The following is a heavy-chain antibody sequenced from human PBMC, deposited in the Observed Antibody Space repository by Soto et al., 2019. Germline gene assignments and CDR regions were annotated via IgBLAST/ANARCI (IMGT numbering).Heavy chain of an antibody. J-gene: IGHJ4*02. D-gene: IGHD3-3*01. CDR1: GLTFSIYA. CDR3: VKDGMNDFWSGYQSFFAY. CDR2: ISSNGGST. Sequence: PGGSLRLSFSASGLTFSIYAMHWFRQAPGKGLEYVSAISSNGGSTYYADSVKGRFTISRDNSKNTLYLQMSSLRAEDTAVYYCVKDGMNDFWSGYQSFFAYWGQGTLVTVSS. V-gene: IGHV3-64D*08.